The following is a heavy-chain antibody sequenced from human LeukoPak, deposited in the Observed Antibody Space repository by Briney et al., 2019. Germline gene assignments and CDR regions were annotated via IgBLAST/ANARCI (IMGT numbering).Heavy chain of an antibody. CDR3: ARDRGYSTFDY. Sequence: GGSLRLSCEASAFTFSSYWMSWVRQAPGKGLEWVANMKEDGGEINYVDSVKGRFTISRDNAKNSLFLQMNSLRVEDTAVYCCARDRGYSTFDYWGQGTLVTVSS. CDR1: AFTFSSYW. D-gene: IGHD4-23*01. CDR2: MKEDGGEI. V-gene: IGHV3-7*01. J-gene: IGHJ4*02.